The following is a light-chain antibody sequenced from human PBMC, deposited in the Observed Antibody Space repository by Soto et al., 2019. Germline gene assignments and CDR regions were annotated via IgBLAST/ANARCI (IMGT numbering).Light chain of an antibody. CDR2: EVT. Sequence: QSVLTQPPSASGSPGQSVAISCTGTSSDVGGYNFVSWYQQHPGKGPKLMIYEVTKRPSGVPDRFSGSKSGNTASLTVSGLQAEDEADYYCSSYAGSDNSVVFGGATKLTVL. CDR3: SSYAGSDNSVV. CDR1: SSDVGGYNF. V-gene: IGLV2-8*01. J-gene: IGLJ2*01.